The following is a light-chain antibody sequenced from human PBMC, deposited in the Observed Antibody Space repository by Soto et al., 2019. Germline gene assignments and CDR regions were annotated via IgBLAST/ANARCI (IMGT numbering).Light chain of an antibody. J-gene: IGKJ5*01. CDR3: QQFGSSPPIT. CDR1: QSVSSRY. CDR2: DAS. V-gene: IGKV3-20*01. Sequence: ETVLTQSPGTLSLSPGERATLSCRASQSVSSRYLAWYQQKPGQAPRLLIYDASSRATGIPDRFSGSGSGTDFTLTINRLEPEDFAVYYCQQFGSSPPITFGQGTRLEIK.